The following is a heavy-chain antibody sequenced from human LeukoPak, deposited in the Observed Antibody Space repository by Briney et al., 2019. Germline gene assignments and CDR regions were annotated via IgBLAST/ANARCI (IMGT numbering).Heavy chain of an antibody. CDR3: ARSRFLEYAFDI. CDR1: SGSISSGTYY. Sequence: SQTLSLTCTVSSGSISSGTYYWSWIRQPAGKGLEWIGRIYAGGSTNYNPSLTSRVTMSLDPSKNQFSLKLSSVTAADTAVYYCARSRFLEYAFDIWGQGTMVTVSS. D-gene: IGHD3-3*01. J-gene: IGHJ3*02. V-gene: IGHV4-61*02. CDR2: IYAGGST.